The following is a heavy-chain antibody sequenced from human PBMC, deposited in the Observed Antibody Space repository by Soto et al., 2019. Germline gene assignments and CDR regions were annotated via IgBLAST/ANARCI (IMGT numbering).Heavy chain of an antibody. Sequence: SSETLSLTCTVSGGSISSSSYYWGWIRQPPGKGLEWIGSIYYSGSTYYKPSLKSRVTISVDTSKNQFSLKLSSVTAADTAIYYCAADRGYSYGYFDFWGQGTLVTVSS. CDR1: GGSISSSSYY. J-gene: IGHJ4*02. CDR3: AADRGYSYGYFDF. D-gene: IGHD5-18*01. CDR2: IYYSGST. V-gene: IGHV4-39*07.